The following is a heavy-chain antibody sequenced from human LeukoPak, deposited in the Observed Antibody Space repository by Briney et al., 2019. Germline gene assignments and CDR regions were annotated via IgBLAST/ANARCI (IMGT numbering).Heavy chain of an antibody. CDR3: ASKFYDGRGYYKDY. CDR2: TRNKANSYTT. CDR1: GFTFSDHY. D-gene: IGHD3-22*01. J-gene: IGHJ4*02. V-gene: IGHV3-72*01. Sequence: PGGSLRLSCAVSGFTFSDHYMDWVRQAPGKGLEWVGRTRNKANSYTTEYAASVKGRFTISRDDSKNSLYLQMNSLKTEDTAVYYCASKFYDGRGYYKDYWGQGTLVTVSS.